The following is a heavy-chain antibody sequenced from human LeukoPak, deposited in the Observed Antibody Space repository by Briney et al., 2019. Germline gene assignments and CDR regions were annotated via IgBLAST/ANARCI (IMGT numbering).Heavy chain of an antibody. Sequence: GGSLRLSCAASGFSVSNNYMSWVRQAPGKGLEWVSVIYTGGSTYYAESVRDRFTISRDKSKNTLYLQMNTLRAEDTAVYYCARGRPDWGLASDYWGQGTLVTVSS. J-gene: IGHJ4*02. CDR1: GFSVSNNY. CDR2: IYTGGST. CDR3: ARGRPDWGLASDY. D-gene: IGHD7-27*01. V-gene: IGHV3-66*01.